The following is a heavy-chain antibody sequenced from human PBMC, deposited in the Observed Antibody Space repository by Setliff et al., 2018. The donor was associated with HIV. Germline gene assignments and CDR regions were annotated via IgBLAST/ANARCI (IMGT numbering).Heavy chain of an antibody. J-gene: IGHJ5*02. Sequence: PSETLSLTCSVSGCAISSYYWSGIRQPPGKGLEWIGDIYYIGMTNYNPSLQSRVTISLDTSKNQFSLKVNSVTAADTAVYYCARDGRYSLGYNWSDPWGQGTLVTVSS. V-gene: IGHV4-59*01. CDR2: IYYIGMT. CDR3: ARDGRYSLGYNWSDP. D-gene: IGHD5-18*01. CDR1: GCAISSYY.